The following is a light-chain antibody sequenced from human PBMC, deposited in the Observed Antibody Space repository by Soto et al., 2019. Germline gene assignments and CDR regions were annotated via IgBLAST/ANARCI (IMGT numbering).Light chain of an antibody. CDR1: QSISNW. J-gene: IGKJ1*01. CDR2: KAS. V-gene: IGKV1-5*03. CDR3: QQYNTYSQT. Sequence: DIQMTQSPSTLSASVGDRVTITCRASQSISNWLAWYQQKPGKAPKLLIYKASSLEGGVPSRFSGSGSGTEFNLSISNLQPDDFATYYCQQYNTYSQTFGQGTKVEIK.